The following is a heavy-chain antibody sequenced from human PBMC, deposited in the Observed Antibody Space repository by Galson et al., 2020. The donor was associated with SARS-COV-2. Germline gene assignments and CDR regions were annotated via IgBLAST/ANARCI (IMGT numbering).Heavy chain of an antibody. Sequence: SQTLSLTCTVSGGSISTYYWSWMRQPPGKGLEWIGYIYYSGSTKYNPSLKSRITISVDTSKNQFSLKLTSVTAADTAVYYCARHYNSGWPCFDYWGQGALVTVSS. CDR1: GGSISTYY. CDR2: IYYSGST. J-gene: IGHJ4*02. CDR3: ARHYNSGWPCFDY. V-gene: IGHV4-59*08. D-gene: IGHD5-12*01.